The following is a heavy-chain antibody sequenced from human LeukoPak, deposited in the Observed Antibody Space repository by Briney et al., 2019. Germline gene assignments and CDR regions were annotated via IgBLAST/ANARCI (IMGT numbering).Heavy chain of an antibody. J-gene: IGHJ4*02. V-gene: IGHV3-33*01. D-gene: IGHD5-12*01. Sequence: GGSLRLSCAASGFSFSSYGMHWVRQAPGKGLEWVAVIWYDGSNESYAASVKGRFTISRDNSKNMLWLQMNSLRVEDTAPYYCASHGGLWGQGTLVTVSS. CDR1: GFSFSSYG. CDR2: IWYDGSNE. CDR3: ASHGGL.